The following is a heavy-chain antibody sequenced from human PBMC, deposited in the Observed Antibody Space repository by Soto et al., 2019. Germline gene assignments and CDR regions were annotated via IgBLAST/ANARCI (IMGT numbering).Heavy chain of an antibody. CDR3: AKTYSSGRGAFDV. CDR1: GFTFSSYG. CDR2: ISSGSSTI. D-gene: IGHD6-19*01. V-gene: IGHV3-48*01. Sequence: GGSLRLSCAASGFTFSSYGMHWVRQAPGKVLEWVSYISSGSSTIYYADSVKGRFTISRDNAQNSLYLQMNSLRAEDTAVYYCAKTYSSGRGAFDVWGQGTMVTVSS. J-gene: IGHJ3*01.